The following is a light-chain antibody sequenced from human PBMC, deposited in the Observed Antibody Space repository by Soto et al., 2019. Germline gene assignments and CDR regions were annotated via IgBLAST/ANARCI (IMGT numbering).Light chain of an antibody. J-gene: IGKJ1*01. V-gene: IGKV3-20*01. CDR2: GAS. Sequence: EIVLTQSPGTLSLSPGERVTLSCRASQSVSSSSLAWYQHQPGQAPRLLVYGASSRATGIPDRFSGSGSGTDFTLTISRLEPEDFALYYCQQYGSSPLTFGQGTKVDIK. CDR1: QSVSSSS. CDR3: QQYGSSPLT.